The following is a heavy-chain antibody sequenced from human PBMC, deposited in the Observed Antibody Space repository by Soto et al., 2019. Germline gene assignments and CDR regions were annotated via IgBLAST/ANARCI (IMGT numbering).Heavy chain of an antibody. CDR3: ARDRYCSGGSCYKGSDYYYYGMDV. CDR2: INPSGGSK. J-gene: IGHJ6*02. D-gene: IGHD2-15*01. CDR1: GYTFTSYY. V-gene: IGHV1-46*01. Sequence: QVQLVQSGAEVKKPGASVKVSCKASGYTFTSYYMHWVRQAPGQGLEWMGIINPSGGSKSYAQKFKGRVTMTRDTSTSTVYMELSSLRSEDTAVYYCARDRYCSGGSCYKGSDYYYYGMDVWGQGTTVTVSS.